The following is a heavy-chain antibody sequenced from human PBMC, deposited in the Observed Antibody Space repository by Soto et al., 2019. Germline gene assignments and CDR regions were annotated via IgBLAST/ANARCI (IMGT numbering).Heavy chain of an antibody. Sequence: PSETLSLTCTVSGDSISSYFWRWIRQPPGKGLEWIGCGYHSGSTNYSPSLKRRVSILVDTSKNQFSLRLTSVTAADTAVYYCARTYSSSYSRYPVYYGMDVWGQGTTVTVS. CDR3: ARTYSSSYSRYPVYYGMDV. V-gene: IGHV4-59*01. J-gene: IGHJ6*02. CDR2: GYHSGST. CDR1: GDSISSYF. D-gene: IGHD3-22*01.